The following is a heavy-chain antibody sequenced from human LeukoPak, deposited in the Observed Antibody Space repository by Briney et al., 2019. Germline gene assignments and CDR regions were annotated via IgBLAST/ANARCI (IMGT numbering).Heavy chain of an antibody. Sequence: GASVKVSCKASGYTFTNYGISWVRQAPGQGLEWMGWISAYNGNTNYAQRLQGRVTLTTDTSTSTAYMELRSLRSDDTAVYYCARDAALKCSTVDYWGQGTLVTVSS. J-gene: IGHJ4*02. V-gene: IGHV1-18*01. CDR3: ARDAALKCSTVDY. D-gene: IGHD3-10*02. CDR2: ISAYNGNT. CDR1: GYTFTNYG.